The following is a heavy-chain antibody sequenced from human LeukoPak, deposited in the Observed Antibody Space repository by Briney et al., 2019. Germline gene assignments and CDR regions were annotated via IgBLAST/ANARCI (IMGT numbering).Heavy chain of an antibody. J-gene: IGHJ4*02. CDR3: AKGSGYAMDPFDY. V-gene: IGHV3-23*01. D-gene: IGHD5-12*01. CDR2: ISGSGGST. Sequence: PGRSLRLSCAASGFTFSSYAMSWVRQAPGKGLEWVSAISGSGGSTYYADSVKGRFTISRDNSKNTLYLQMNSLRAEDTAVYYCAKGSGYAMDPFDYWGQGTLVTVSS. CDR1: GFTFSSYA.